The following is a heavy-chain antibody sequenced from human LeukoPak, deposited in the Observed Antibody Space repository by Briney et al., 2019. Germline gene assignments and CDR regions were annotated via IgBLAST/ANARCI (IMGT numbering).Heavy chain of an antibody. CDR1: GFRLTAYG. D-gene: IGHD5-24*01. Sequence: PGGSLRLSCATSGFRLTAYGMHWVRQAPGKGLEWVALIQFDGSAEYYVDSVKGRFTISRDISKNTLYLQMNRLRPEDTAVYYCAKDYLLQGGEMATTPYFDYWGQGTLVTVSS. V-gene: IGHV3-30*02. CDR2: IQFDGSAE. J-gene: IGHJ4*02. CDR3: AKDYLLQGGEMATTPYFDY.